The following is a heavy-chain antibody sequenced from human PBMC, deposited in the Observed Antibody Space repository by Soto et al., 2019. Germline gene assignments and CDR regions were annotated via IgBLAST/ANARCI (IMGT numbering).Heavy chain of an antibody. CDR3: ARDPGFSNGWLLDY. CDR1: GYTFIGYY. Sequence: AAVKVSCKASGYTFIGYYMHWVRQAPGQGLEWMGWIKPNNGDTDYAQKFRGRVTLTRDTSISTAYMELNRLQYDDTAVYYCARDPGFSNGWLLDYWGQGIVVTGFS. CDR2: IKPNNGDT. D-gene: IGHD6-19*01. J-gene: IGHJ4*02. V-gene: IGHV1-2*02.